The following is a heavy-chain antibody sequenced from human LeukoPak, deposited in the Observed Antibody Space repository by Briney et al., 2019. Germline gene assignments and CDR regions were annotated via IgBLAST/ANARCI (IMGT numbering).Heavy chain of an antibody. J-gene: IGHJ5*02. V-gene: IGHV3-23*01. CDR2: ISGSGGST. Sequence: GGSLRLPCASSGFTFSSYAMSWVRQAPGKGLEWVSAISGSGGSTYYADSVKGRFTISRDNSKNTLYLQMNSLRAEDTAVYYCAKDTEVVVVGNWFDPCGQGTLVTVSS. CDR1: GFTFSSYA. CDR3: AKDTEVVVVGNWFDP. D-gene: IGHD2-15*01.